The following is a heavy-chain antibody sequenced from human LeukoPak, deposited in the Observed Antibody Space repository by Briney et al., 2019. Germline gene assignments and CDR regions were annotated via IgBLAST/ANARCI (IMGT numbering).Heavy chain of an antibody. CDR1: GGSISSSSYH. Sequence: SETLSLTCTVSGGSISSSSYHWGWIRQPPGKGLEWIGSIYYSGSTYYNPSLKSRVTISVDTSKNQFSLKLSSVTAADTAVYYCAADAGDSHDYWGQGTLVTVSS. J-gene: IGHJ4*02. V-gene: IGHV4-39*01. CDR3: AADAGDSHDY. CDR2: IYYSGST. D-gene: IGHD7-27*01.